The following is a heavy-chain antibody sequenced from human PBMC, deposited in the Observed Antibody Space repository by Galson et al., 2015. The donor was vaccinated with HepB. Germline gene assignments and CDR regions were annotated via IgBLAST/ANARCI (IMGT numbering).Heavy chain of an antibody. CDR3: ASNYYGSGSSRYFDL. V-gene: IGHV1-69*04. CDR1: GGTFSSYA. Sequence: SVKVSCKASGGTFSSYAISWVRQAPGQGLEWMGRIIPILGIANYAQKFQGRVTITADKSTSTAYMELSSLRSEDTAVYYCASNYYGSGSSRYFDLWGRGTLVTVSS. J-gene: IGHJ2*01. CDR2: IIPILGIA. D-gene: IGHD3-10*01.